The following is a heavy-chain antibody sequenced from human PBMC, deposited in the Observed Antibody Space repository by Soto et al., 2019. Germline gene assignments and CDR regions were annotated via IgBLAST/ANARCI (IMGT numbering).Heavy chain of an antibody. J-gene: IGHJ6*02. CDR1: GGTFSSYA. CDR2: IIPIFGTA. V-gene: IGHV1-69*13. D-gene: IGHD5-18*01. CDR3: AKWIQLWLPGTNYYYYYGMDV. Sequence: SVKVSCKASGGTFSSYAISWVRQAPGQGLEWMGGIIPIFGTANYAQKFQGRVTITADESTSTAYMELSSLRSEDTAVYYCAKWIQLWLPGTNYYYYYGMDVWGQGTTVTV.